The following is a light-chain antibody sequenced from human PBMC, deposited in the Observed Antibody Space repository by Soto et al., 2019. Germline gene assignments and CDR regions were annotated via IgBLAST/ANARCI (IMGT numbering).Light chain of an antibody. CDR2: GAS. Sequence: EIVMTQSPATLSVSPGERATLSCRASQSVSNNLAWYQKKPGQAPRRLIYGASTRGTGIPARFSGGGFGTEFTLTISSLQSEDLAVYYCQQYNNWWTFGQGTRVEIK. J-gene: IGKJ1*01. CDR3: QQYNNWWT. V-gene: IGKV3-15*01. CDR1: QSVSNN.